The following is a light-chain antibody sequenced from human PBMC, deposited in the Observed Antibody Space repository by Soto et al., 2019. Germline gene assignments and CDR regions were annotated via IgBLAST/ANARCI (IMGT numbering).Light chain of an antibody. CDR1: SSNIGAGYD. CDR2: GNN. Sequence: QSVLTQPPSVSGAPGQRVTISCTGSSSNIGAGYDVYWYQQLPGTAPKLLIYGNNNRPSGVPDRFSGSKSGTSASLAITGLLPEDEADYYCQSHDTSLSGSRVFGTGTKLTVL. V-gene: IGLV1-40*01. J-gene: IGLJ1*01. CDR3: QSHDTSLSGSRV.